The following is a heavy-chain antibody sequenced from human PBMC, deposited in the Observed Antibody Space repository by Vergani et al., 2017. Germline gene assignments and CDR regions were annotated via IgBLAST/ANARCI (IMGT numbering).Heavy chain of an antibody. J-gene: IGHJ3*02. D-gene: IGHD2-21*02. CDR1: GGSISSYY. CDR3: ARNPYCGGDCYSDAFDI. V-gene: IGHV4-59*01. Sequence: QVQLQESCPGLVKPSETLSLPFTVSGGSISSYYWSWIRQPPGKGLEWIGYIYYSGSTNYNPSLKCRVTISVDTSKNQFSLKLSSVTAAYTAVYYCARNPYCGGDCYSDAFDIWGQGTMVSVSS. CDR2: IYYSGST.